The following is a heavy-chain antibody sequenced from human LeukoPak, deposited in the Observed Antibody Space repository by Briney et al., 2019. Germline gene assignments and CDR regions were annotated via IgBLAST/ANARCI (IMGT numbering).Heavy chain of an antibody. CDR1: GGSFSGYY. J-gene: IGHJ4*02. CDR3: ASTAYYYDSSGYHTPIDY. Sequence: SETLSLTCAVYGGSFSGYYWSWIRQPPGKGLEWIGEINHSGSTNYNPSPKSRVTISVDTSKNQFSPKLSSVTAADTAVYYCASTAYYYDSSGYHTPIDYWGQGTLVTVSS. V-gene: IGHV4-34*01. CDR2: INHSGST. D-gene: IGHD3-22*01.